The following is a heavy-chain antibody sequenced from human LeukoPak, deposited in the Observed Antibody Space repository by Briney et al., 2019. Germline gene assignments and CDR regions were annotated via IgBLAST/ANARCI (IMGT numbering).Heavy chain of an antibody. CDR2: MNPNSGNT. J-gene: IGHJ4*02. CDR1: GYTFTSYD. V-gene: IGHV1-8*01. CDR3: ARARGSFDY. Sequence: ASVKVSFTASGYTFTSYDINWVRQAPGQGLEWMGWMNPNSGNTGYAQKFQGRVTMTRNTSISTAYMELSSLRSEDTAVYYCARARGSFDYWGQGTLVTVSS. D-gene: IGHD3-16*01.